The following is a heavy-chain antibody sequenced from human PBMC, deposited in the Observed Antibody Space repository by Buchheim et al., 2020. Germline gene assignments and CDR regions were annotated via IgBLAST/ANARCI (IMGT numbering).Heavy chain of an antibody. D-gene: IGHD1-7*01. J-gene: IGHJ4*02. CDR1: GDSISSSKW. Sequence: QVQLQESGPGLVKPSGTLSLTCAVSGDSISSSKWWSWVGQPPRKGLEWIGEIYHSGTTYYNPSLTSRVTISVDKSKNQFSLKLTSVTAADTAVYYCATLYRNYYFDYWGQGTL. CDR3: ATLYRNYYFDY. CDR2: IYHSGTT. V-gene: IGHV4-4*02.